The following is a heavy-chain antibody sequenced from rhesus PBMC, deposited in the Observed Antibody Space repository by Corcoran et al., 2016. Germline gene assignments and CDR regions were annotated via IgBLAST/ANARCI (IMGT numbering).Heavy chain of an antibody. D-gene: IGHD1-1*01. CDR3: ARDSLENSRDY. CDR1: GASISSYW. J-gene: IGHJ4*01. CDR2: IDGNTGRT. Sequence: QVQLQESGPGLVKPSEILSLTFAVSGASISSYWWNWIRQPPGQGLEWIGEIDGNTGRTNYNPSLKSRVTISKDASKNQFSLKLTSVTAADTAVYYCARDSLENSRDYWGQGVLVTVSS. V-gene: IGHV4-80*01.